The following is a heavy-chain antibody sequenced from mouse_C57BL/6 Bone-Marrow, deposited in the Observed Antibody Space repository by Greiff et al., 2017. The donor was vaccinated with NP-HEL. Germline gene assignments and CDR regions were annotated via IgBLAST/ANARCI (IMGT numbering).Heavy chain of an antibody. Sequence: QVQLQQPGAELVKPGASVKLSCKASGYTFTSYWMQWVKQRPGQGLEWIGEIDPSDSYTNYNQKFKGKATLTVDTSSSTAYMQLSSLTSEDSAVYFCARGEVLLRFAYWGQGTLVTVSA. D-gene: IGHD2-10*01. CDR1: GYTFTSYW. V-gene: IGHV1-50*01. J-gene: IGHJ3*01. CDR3: ARGEVLLRFAY. CDR2: IDPSDSYT.